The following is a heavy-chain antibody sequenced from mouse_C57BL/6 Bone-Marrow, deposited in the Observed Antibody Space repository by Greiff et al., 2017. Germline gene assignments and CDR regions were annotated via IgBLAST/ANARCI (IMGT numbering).Heavy chain of an antibody. CDR1: GYTFTDYN. CDR2: ITPNNGGT. V-gene: IGHV1-18*01. J-gene: IGHJ1*03. D-gene: IGHD1-1*01. Sequence: VQLQQSGPELVKPGASVKIPCKASGYTFTDYNMDWVKQSPGKSLEWIGDITPNNGGTIYNQKFKGKATLTVDKSSSTAYMELRSLTSEDTAVYYCARKDRGRFYWYFDVWGTGTTVTVTS. CDR3: ARKDRGRFYWYFDV.